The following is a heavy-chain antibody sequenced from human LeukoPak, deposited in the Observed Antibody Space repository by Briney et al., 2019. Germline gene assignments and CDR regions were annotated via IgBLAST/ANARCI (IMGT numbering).Heavy chain of an antibody. Sequence: AASVKVSCKASGYTFTGYHMHWVRQAPGQGLEWMGWINPNSGGTNYAQKFQGRVTMTRDTSISTAYMELSRLRSDDTAVYYCARDVIAVAGGVYYYYMDVWGKGTTVTISS. J-gene: IGHJ6*03. CDR3: ARDVIAVAGGVYYYYMDV. CDR2: INPNSGGT. V-gene: IGHV1-2*02. CDR1: GYTFTGYH. D-gene: IGHD6-19*01.